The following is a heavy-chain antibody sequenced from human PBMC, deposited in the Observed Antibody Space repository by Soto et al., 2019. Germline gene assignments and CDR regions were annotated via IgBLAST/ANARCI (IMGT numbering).Heavy chain of an antibody. J-gene: IGHJ6*02. V-gene: IGHV3-21*04. D-gene: IGHD5-12*01. CDR2: IGSSNTYI. CDR1: GFTFSSYN. Sequence: PGGSLRLSCAASGFTFSSYNMNWVRQAPGKGLEWVASIGSSNTYIYYADSVKGRFTISRDNSKNTLYLQMNSLRAEDTAVYYCAKNKLSGSRAYYYYGMDVWGQGTTVTVSS. CDR3: AKNKLSGSRAYYYYGMDV.